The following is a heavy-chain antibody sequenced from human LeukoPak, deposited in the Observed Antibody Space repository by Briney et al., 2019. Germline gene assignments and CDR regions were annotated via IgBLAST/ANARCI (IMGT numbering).Heavy chain of an antibody. CDR1: GFGFSGYW. CDR2: IHPDGGEK. CDR3: ARVRMQLYSYYYMDV. V-gene: IGHV3-7*01. D-gene: IGHD5-12*01. Sequence: GGSLRLSCAASGFGFSGYWMSWVRQAPGKGLEWVANIHPDGGEKYYVDSVKGRFTISRDNAKNSLYLQMNSLRAEDTAVYYCARVRMQLYSYYYMDVWGRGTAVTVSS. J-gene: IGHJ6*03.